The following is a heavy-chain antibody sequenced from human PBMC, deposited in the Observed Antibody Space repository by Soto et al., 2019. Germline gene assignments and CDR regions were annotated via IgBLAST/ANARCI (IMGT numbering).Heavy chain of an antibody. D-gene: IGHD5-12*01. CDR3: AHIDPEIVTVGGHGGFDY. V-gene: IGHV2-5*02. CDR1: GFSLTSGVG. J-gene: IGHJ4*02. Sequence: QITLKESGPTLVRPPQTLTLTCTFSGFSLTSGVGVGWIRQPPGKALEWLALIYWDNDKRYSPSPKNRLTITKDTSKYQVVLTMTNVGPVDTATYFCAHIDPEIVTVGGHGGFDYWGQGTLVTVSS. CDR2: IYWDNDK.